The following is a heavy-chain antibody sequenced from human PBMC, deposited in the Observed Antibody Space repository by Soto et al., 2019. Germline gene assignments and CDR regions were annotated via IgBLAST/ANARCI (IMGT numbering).Heavy chain of an antibody. Sequence: VASVKVSCKASGYTFTSYAMHWVRQAPGQRLEWMGWINAGNGNTKYSQKFQGRVTITRDTSASTAYMELSSLRSEDTAVYYCARAVAVPADFDYWGPRTLVTVSS. CDR1: GYTFTSYA. CDR2: INAGNGNT. V-gene: IGHV1-3*01. D-gene: IGHD6-19*01. CDR3: ARAVAVPADFDY. J-gene: IGHJ4*02.